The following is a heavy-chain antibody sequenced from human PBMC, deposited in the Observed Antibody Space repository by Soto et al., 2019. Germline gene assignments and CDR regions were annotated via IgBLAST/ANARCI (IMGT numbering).Heavy chain of an antibody. Sequence: EVQLVESGGGLVKPGGSLRLSCAASGFIFSRYTMNWVRQAPGKGLEWVSSISGSSTYIYYADSVKGRFTISRGNSLYLQMSSLRAEDTAVYYSVRGWLRDPGMYWGKGTLVTVSS. CDR2: ISGSSTYI. V-gene: IGHV3-21*01. CDR1: GFIFSRYT. J-gene: IGHJ4*02. CDR3: VRGWLRDPGMY. D-gene: IGHD5-12*01.